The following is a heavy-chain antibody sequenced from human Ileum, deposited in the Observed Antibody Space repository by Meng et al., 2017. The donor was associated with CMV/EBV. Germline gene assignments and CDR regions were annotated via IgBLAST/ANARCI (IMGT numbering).Heavy chain of an antibody. V-gene: IGHV3-73*01. J-gene: IGHJ4*02. CDR1: FTVSGSA. D-gene: IGHD3-22*01. CDR3: TRHTGGYDSSGYADY. CDR2: IRSKANTYAT. Sequence: FTVSGSAMHGVRQASGKGLEWVGRIRSKANTYATAYAASVKGRFTISRDDSKNTAYLQMNSLKTEDTAVYCCTRHTGGYDSSGYADYWGQGTLVTVSS.